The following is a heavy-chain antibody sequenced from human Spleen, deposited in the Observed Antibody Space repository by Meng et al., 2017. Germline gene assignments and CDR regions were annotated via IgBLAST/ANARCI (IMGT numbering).Heavy chain of an antibody. V-gene: IGHV3-21*01. D-gene: IGHD2-15*01. CDR1: GFTFSSYS. CDR3: ARGRVVVTATPSDY. CDR2: ISSSST. J-gene: IGHJ4*02. Sequence: EVQLVKSGGGLVKPGGSVRLSCAASGFTFSSYSMNWVRQAPGKGLEWVSSISSSSTYADSVKGRFTISRDNAKNSLYLQMNSLRAEDTAVYYCARGRVVVTATPSDYWGQGTLVTVSS.